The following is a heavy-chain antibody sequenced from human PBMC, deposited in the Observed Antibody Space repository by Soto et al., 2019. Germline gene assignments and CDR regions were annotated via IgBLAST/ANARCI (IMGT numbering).Heavy chain of an antibody. CDR2: ISAYNGNT. Sequence: ASVKVSCKSSGYTFISHSITWVRQAPGQGLEWMGRISAYNGNTNYAQKLQGRVTMTTDTSTNTAYMELRNLRSDDTAVYYCARGAFCGGAPGCRDMDVWGQGTTVTSP. V-gene: IGHV1-18*01. J-gene: IGHJ6*02. CDR3: ARGAFCGGAPGCRDMDV. CDR1: GYTFISHS. D-gene: IGHD2-21*01.